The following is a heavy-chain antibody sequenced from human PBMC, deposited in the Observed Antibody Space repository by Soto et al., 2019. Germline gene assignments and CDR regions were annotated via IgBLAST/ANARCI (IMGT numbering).Heavy chain of an antibody. J-gene: IGHJ5*02. Sequence: GGSLRLSCSASGFTFSSYGMHWVRQAPGKGLEWVAVIWYDGNDKYYADSVKDRFTISRDNSKNTLYLQMNSLRGDDTAVYYCARERKTTVINNWFDPWGQGTLVTVSS. CDR2: IWYDGNDK. CDR1: GFTFSSYG. V-gene: IGHV3-33*01. D-gene: IGHD4-17*01. CDR3: ARERKTTVINNWFDP.